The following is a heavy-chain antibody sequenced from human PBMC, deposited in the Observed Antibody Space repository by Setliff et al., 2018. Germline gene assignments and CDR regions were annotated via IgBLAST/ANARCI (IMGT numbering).Heavy chain of an antibody. Sequence: RLSCAASRFTFSNYWMSWVRQAPGKGLEWVANIKEDGSEKYYVDSVKGRFTISRDNAKNSLDLQMNSLRGEDTAVYYCVRDRWKVIVNRGDDAFDLWGQGAMVTV. CDR1: RFTFSNYW. V-gene: IGHV3-7*01. D-gene: IGHD3-22*01. CDR2: IKEDGSEK. J-gene: IGHJ3*01. CDR3: VRDRWKVIVNRGDDAFDL.